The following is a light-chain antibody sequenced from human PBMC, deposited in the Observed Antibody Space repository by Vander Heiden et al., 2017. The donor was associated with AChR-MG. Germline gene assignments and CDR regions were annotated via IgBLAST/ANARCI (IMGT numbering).Light chain of an antibody. CDR3: TSYSGTNTLA. Sequence: QSAPTQPPSASGSPGLSVTIPCTGTSSDVGGYNYVTWYQHHPGNAPKVMIYEVRKRPSGVPDRFSGSKSGNTASLTVSGLQAEDEADYYCTSYSGTNTLAFGGGTKLTVL. V-gene: IGLV2-8*01. CDR1: SSDVGGYNY. CDR2: EVR. J-gene: IGLJ2*01.